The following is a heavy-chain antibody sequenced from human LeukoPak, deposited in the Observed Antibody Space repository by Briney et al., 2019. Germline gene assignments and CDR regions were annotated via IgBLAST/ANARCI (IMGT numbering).Heavy chain of an antibody. CDR3: ASPGVLCSGGSCFDY. D-gene: IGHD2-15*01. J-gene: IGHJ4*02. CDR1: GFTLSPYP. V-gene: IGHV3-21*01. CDR2: ISSISDYI. Sequence: KPGGSLRLSCAASGFTLSPYPMNWVRQAPGKGLEWVSSISSISDYINYADSLGGRFTISRDNARNSVYLQMNSVRAEDTAVYYCASPGVLCSGGSCFDYWGQGTLVTVSS.